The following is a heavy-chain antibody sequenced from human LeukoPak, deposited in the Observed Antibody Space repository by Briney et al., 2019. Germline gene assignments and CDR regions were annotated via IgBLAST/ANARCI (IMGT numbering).Heavy chain of an antibody. J-gene: IGHJ4*02. CDR2: IYDSGTT. V-gene: IGHV4-59*01. Sequence: PSETLSLTCAVSGGSISGWYWSWIRQPPGKGLEWIGHIYDSGTTNYNPSLKSRVTMSVDSSKNQFSLKLTSVTAADTAVYYCARGTTLTGYSSGLGFNYWGQGTLVTVSS. CDR1: GGSISGWY. CDR3: ARGTTLTGYSSGLGFNY. D-gene: IGHD6-19*01.